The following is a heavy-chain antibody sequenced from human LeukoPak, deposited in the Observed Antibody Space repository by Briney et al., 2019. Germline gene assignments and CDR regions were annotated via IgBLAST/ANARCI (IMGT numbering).Heavy chain of an antibody. V-gene: IGHV4-59*01. J-gene: IGHJ4*02. D-gene: IGHD5-12*01. CDR3: ARVSGYPTTSYFDY. CDR2: IFYSGST. CDR1: GGSISSYY. Sequence: SETLSLTCTVSGGSISSYYWSWIRQPPGKGLEWIGYIFYSGSTNYNPSLKSRVTISVDTSKNQFSLKLSSVTAADTAVYYCARVSGYPTTSYFDYWGQGTLVTVSS.